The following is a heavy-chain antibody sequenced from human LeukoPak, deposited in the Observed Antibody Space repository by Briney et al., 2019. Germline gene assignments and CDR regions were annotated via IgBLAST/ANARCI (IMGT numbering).Heavy chain of an antibody. Sequence: GGSLRLSCVVSGFTFSIYEMNWVRQAPGKGLEWVPYISSGGGTIYYADSVKGRFTISRDNAKNSLYLQMNSLRAEDTAVYYCARIRADSSGYYYKYFDFWGQGTLVTVSS. D-gene: IGHD3-22*01. CDR2: ISSGGGTI. J-gene: IGHJ4*02. V-gene: IGHV3-48*03. CDR1: GFTFSIYE. CDR3: ARIRADSSGYYYKYFDF.